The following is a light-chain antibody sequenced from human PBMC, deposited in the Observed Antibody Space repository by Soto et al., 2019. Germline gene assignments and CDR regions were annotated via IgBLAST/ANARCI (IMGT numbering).Light chain of an antibody. CDR1: LRLSSSY. V-gene: IGKV3-20*01. J-gene: IGKJ1*01. CDR3: QQHRT. CDR2: GAS. Sequence: LTQSPCTLSLNQGARATLSCRATLRLSSSYFAWYQQKPGQAPRLLIYGASSRAAGIPDRFTGSGSGTEFTLTISRLEPEDFAVYFCQQHRTFGQGTKVDI.